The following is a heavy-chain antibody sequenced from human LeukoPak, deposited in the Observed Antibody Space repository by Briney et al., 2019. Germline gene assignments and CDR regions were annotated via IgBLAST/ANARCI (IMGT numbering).Heavy chain of an antibody. V-gene: IGHV4-34*01. CDR3: ARVASTGYCSGGSCPSRIDY. J-gene: IGHJ4*02. Sequence: WETLSLTRAVYGGSFSGYYWSWIRQPPGKGLEWIGEINHSGSTNYNPSLKSRVTISVDTSKNQFSLKLSSVTAADTAVYYCARVASTGYCSGGSCPSRIDYWGQGTLVTVSS. CDR1: GGSFSGYY. D-gene: IGHD2-15*01. CDR2: INHSGST.